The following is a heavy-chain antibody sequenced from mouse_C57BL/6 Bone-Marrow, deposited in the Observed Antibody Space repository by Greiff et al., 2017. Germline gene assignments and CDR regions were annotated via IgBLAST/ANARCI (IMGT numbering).Heavy chain of an antibody. Sequence: EVQGVESGGGLVKPGGSLKLSCAASGFTFSSYAMSWVRQTPEKRLEWVATISDGGSYTDYPDNVKGRFTISRDNATNNLYLQMSHLKSEDTAMYYCARAIYYSFDDWGQGTTLTVSS. J-gene: IGHJ2*01. CDR2: ISDGGSYT. V-gene: IGHV5-4*01. CDR3: ARAIYYSFDD. D-gene: IGHD1-1*01. CDR1: GFTFSSYA.